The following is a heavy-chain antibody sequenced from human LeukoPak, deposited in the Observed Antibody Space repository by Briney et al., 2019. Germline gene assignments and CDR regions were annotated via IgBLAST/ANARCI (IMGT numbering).Heavy chain of an antibody. CDR3: ARDPDTDYYGMDV. J-gene: IGHJ6*02. V-gene: IGHV1-18*01. CDR1: GYTFTSYG. CDR2: ISAYNGNT. Sequence: ASVKVSCKASGYTFTSYGISWVRQTPGQGLEWMGWISAYNGNTNYAQKLQGRVTMTTDTSTSTAYMELSSLRSEDTAVYYCARDPDTDYYGMDVWGQGTTVTVSS. D-gene: IGHD5-18*01.